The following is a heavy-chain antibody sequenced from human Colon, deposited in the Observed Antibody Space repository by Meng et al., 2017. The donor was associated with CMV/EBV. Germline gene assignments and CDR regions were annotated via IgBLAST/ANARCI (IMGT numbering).Heavy chain of an antibody. J-gene: IGHJ6*02. CDR2: ITSSSSTI. V-gene: IGHV3-48*04. CDR1: GFIFSHYN. D-gene: IGHD4-11*01. CDR3: ARANDYSNFNYYYPMDV. Sequence: GGSLRLSCTATGFIFSHYNMNWVRQAPGKGLEWLSYITSSSSTIYYADSVQGRFTIFRDNDKNSLYLQMNSLTPEYTGLYYCARANDYSNFNYYYPMDVWGQGTTVTVSS.